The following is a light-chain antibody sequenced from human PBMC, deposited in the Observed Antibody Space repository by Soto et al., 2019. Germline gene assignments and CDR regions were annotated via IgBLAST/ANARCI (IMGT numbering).Light chain of an antibody. CDR2: DVS. CDR3: SSYGATSTL. Sequence: QSALTQPASVSGSPGQSITIPYTGSSSDIGLYTFVSWYQQHPGKAPKLLIYDVSYRPSGISDRFSGSKSGNTASLTISGLQPEDEADYYCSSYGATSTLFGGGTKVTVL. CDR1: SSDIGLYTF. J-gene: IGLJ2*01. V-gene: IGLV2-14*03.